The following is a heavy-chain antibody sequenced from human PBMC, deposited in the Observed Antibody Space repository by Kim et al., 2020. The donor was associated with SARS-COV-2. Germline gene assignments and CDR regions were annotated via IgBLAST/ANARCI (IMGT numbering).Heavy chain of an antibody. D-gene: IGHD2-2*01. J-gene: IGHJ6*01. CDR3: ARVVVPAAITRTYYYYYYG. Sequence: SETLSLTCAVYGGSFSGYYWSWIRQPPGKGLEWIGEINHSGSTNYNPSLKSRVTISVDTSKNQFSLKLSSVTAADTAVYYCARVVVPAAITRTYYYYYYG. V-gene: IGHV4-34*01. CDR2: INHSGST. CDR1: GGSFSGYY.